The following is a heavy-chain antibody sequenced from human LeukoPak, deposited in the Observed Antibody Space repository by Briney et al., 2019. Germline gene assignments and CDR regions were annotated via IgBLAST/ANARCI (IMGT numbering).Heavy chain of an antibody. Sequence: PSETLSLTCAVYGGSFSGYYWSWIRQPPGKGLEWIGEINHRGSTNYNPSLKSRVTISVDTSKNPFSLKLSSVTAADTAVYYCARVLTYYGSTGYHPWGQGTLVTVSS. D-gene: IGHD3-10*01. CDR2: INHRGST. V-gene: IGHV4-34*01. CDR3: ARVLTYYGSTGYHP. J-gene: IGHJ5*02. CDR1: GGSFSGYY.